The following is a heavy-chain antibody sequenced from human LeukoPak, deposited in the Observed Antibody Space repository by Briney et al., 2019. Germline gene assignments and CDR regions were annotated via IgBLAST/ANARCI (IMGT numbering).Heavy chain of an antibody. J-gene: IGHJ3*02. CDR3: ASRIPPSMVRGVPSFDAFDI. CDR2: IYYSGST. D-gene: IGHD3-10*01. CDR1: GYSISNGYY. Sequence: SETLSLTCTVSGYSISNGYYWGWIRQPPGKGLEWIGSIYYSGSTYYNPSLKSRVTISVDTSKNQFSLKLSSVTAADTAVYYCASRIPPSMVRGVPSFDAFDIWGQGTMVTVSS. V-gene: IGHV4-38-2*02.